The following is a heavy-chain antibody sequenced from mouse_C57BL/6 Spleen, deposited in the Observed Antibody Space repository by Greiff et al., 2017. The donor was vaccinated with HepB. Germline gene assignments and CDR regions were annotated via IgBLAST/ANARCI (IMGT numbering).Heavy chain of an antibody. D-gene: IGHD2-3*01. J-gene: IGHJ3*02. CDR3: LRHHTADGYYV. Sequence: EVQLVESGGGLVQPKGSLKLSCAASGFSFNTYAMNWVRQAPGKGLEWVARIRSKSNNYATYYADSVKDRFTISRDDSESMLYLQMNNLKTEDTAMYDCLRHHTADGYYVWGQGTLVTVSA. CDR2: IRSKSNNYAT. CDR1: GFSFNTYA. V-gene: IGHV10-1*01.